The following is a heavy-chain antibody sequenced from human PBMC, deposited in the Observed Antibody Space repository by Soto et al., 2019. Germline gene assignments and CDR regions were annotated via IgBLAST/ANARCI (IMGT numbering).Heavy chain of an antibody. J-gene: IGHJ5*02. CDR3: AKDHRGYCSGGSCYSAGFDP. CDR1: GFTFSSYG. V-gene: IGHV3-33*06. D-gene: IGHD2-15*01. Sequence: PGGSLRLSCAASGFTFSSYGMHWVRQAPGKGLEWVAVIRGSGGNKYYADSVKGRFTISRDNSKNTLYLQMNNLRAEDTAVYYCAKDHRGYCSGGSCYSAGFDPWGQGTLVTVSS. CDR2: IRGSGGNK.